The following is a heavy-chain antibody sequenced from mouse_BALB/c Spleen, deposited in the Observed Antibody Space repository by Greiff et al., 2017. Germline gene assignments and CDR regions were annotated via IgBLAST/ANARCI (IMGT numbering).Heavy chain of an antibody. CDR3: ARERGRPKGYVDY. V-gene: IGHV7-3*02. J-gene: IGHJ2*01. CDR1: GFTFTDYY. Sequence: EVMLVESGGGLVQPGGSLRLSCATSGFTFTDYYMSWVRQPPGKALEWLGFIRNKANGYTTEYSASVKGRFTSSSDNAKNTLYLQMSSMTSEDTALYYCARERGRPKGYVDYWGQGTTLTVSS. CDR2: IRNKANGYTT.